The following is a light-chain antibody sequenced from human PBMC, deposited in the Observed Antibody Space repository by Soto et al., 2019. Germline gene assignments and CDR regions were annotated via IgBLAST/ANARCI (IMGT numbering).Light chain of an antibody. Sequence: QSVLTQRASVSGSPGQSITISGTGTTSDVGGYNHISWYQQHPGKVPQLLIYNVSHRPSGVSNRFSGSKSGNTASLTISGLQAEDEADYHCSSYTTGSPYVVFGGGTKLTVL. V-gene: IGLV2-14*01. CDR1: TSDVGGYNH. J-gene: IGLJ2*01. CDR2: NVS. CDR3: SSYTTGSPYVV.